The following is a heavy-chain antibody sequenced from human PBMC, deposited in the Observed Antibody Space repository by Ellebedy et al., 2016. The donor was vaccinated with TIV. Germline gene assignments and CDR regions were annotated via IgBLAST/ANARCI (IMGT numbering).Heavy chain of an antibody. CDR2: ISYDGNNK. CDR1: GFTFSSFC. D-gene: IGHD5-18*01. J-gene: IGHJ4*02. V-gene: IGHV3-30*18. Sequence: GESLKISCAASGFTFSSFCMHWVRQAPGKGLEWVAAISYDGNNKYYGDSVKGRFTISSDNSKNTLSLQMNSLRGDDTAVYYCAKELHVDSAYWGQGTLVTVSS. CDR3: AKELHVDSAY.